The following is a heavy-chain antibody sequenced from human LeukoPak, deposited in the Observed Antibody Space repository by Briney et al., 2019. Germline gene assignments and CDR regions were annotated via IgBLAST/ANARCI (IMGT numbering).Heavy chain of an antibody. Sequence: PSETLSLTCTVSGGSISSYYWSWIRQPPGKGLEWIGYIYYSGSTNYNPSLKSRVTISVDTSKNQFSLKLSSVTAADTAVYYCARDGRYYDSSGYYPGAFDIWGQGTMVTVSS. CDR2: IYYSGST. J-gene: IGHJ3*02. D-gene: IGHD3-22*01. CDR1: GGSISSYY. CDR3: ARDGRYYDSSGYYPGAFDI. V-gene: IGHV4-59*01.